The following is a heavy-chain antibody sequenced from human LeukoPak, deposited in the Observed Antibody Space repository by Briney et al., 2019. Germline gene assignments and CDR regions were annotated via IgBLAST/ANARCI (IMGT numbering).Heavy chain of an antibody. J-gene: IGHJ4*02. V-gene: IGHV1-69*05. CDR3: VRTPPNWGFDY. D-gene: IGHD7-27*01. CDR1: GGTFSSYA. Sequence: SVKVSCKASGGTFSSYAISWVRQAPGQGLEWMGGIIPIFGTANYAQKFQGRVTMTSDSSISTAYMELSSLRSEDTAIYYCVRTPPNWGFDYWGQGTLVTVSS. CDR2: IIPIFGTA.